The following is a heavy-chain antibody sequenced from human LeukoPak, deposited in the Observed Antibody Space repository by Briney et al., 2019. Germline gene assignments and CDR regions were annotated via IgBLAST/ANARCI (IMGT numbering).Heavy chain of an antibody. V-gene: IGHV3-30-3*01. CDR3: ARGDDSSGYFYSYFDY. Sequence: GGSLRLSCAASGFPFSSYVMHWDRQAPGKGLEWVSFTSYDGSNKYYADSVKGRFTISRDNSKNTLDLQMNSLRTEDTAMYYCARGDDSSGYFYSYFDYWGQGTLVTVSS. CDR1: GFPFSSYV. J-gene: IGHJ4*02. D-gene: IGHD3-22*01. CDR2: TSYDGSNK.